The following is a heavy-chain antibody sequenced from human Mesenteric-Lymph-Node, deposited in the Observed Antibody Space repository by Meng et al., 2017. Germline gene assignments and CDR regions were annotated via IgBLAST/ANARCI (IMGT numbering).Heavy chain of an antibody. J-gene: IGHJ5*01. D-gene: IGHD3-22*01. CDR2: IYPGDSDT. CDR1: GYSFTSYW. Sequence: GGSLRLSCKVSGYSFTSYWIGWVRQMPGKGLEWMGIIYPGDSDTRYSPSFQGQVTISADNASNTAYLQWSSLKASDTAIYYCARCGRDSSGSIDSWGHGTLVTVSS. V-gene: IGHV5-51*01. CDR3: ARCGRDSSGSIDS.